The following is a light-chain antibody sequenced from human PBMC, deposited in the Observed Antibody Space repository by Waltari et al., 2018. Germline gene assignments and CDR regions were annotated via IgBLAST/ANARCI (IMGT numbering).Light chain of an antibody. CDR1: ALATQF. V-gene: IGLV3-25*03. CDR2: QHS. CDR3: QSSDTIGTVV. Sequence: SYELTQPPSVSVSPGQTARINCTGDALATQFVYWYQQKAGQAPMLVIYQHSERPSGIPERFSGSNSGTTVTLTISGVQAEDEADYYCQSSDTIGTVVFGGGTKLTVL. J-gene: IGLJ2*01.